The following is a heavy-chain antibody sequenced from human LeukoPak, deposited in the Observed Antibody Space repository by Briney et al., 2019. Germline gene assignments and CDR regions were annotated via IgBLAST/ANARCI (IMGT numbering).Heavy chain of an antibody. Sequence: SETLSLTCTVSGGSMKNYYWNWIRQPPGKGLEWIGYIFFSGTTRHNPSLSSRLTMSVDTSKNQFSLNLTSVTAADTAVYYCARGGDGYNYGDYWGQGTLVTVPS. D-gene: IGHD5-24*01. J-gene: IGHJ4*02. CDR1: GGSMKNYY. V-gene: IGHV4-59*01. CDR3: ARGGDGYNYGDY. CDR2: IFFSGTT.